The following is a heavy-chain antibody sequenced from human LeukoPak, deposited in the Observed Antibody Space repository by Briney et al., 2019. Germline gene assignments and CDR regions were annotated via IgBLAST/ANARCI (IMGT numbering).Heavy chain of an antibody. V-gene: IGHV1-46*01. Sequence: GASVKVSCKASGGTFSSYAISWVRQAPGQGLEWMGIINPSGGSTSYAQKFQGRVTMTRDTSTSTVYMELSSLRSEDTAVYYCARGEDIVVVTAIDYWGQGTLVTVSS. J-gene: IGHJ4*02. CDR2: INPSGGST. CDR1: GGTFSSYA. CDR3: ARGEDIVVVTAIDY. D-gene: IGHD2-21*02.